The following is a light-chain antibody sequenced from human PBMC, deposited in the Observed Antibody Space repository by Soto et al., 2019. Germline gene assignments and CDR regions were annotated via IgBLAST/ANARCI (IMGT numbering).Light chain of an antibody. Sequence: QPVLTQSPSASASLGASVKLTCTLSTGHNSFAIAWHQQQPEKGPRYLMKLNSDGSHSQGDGIPDRFSGSSSGAERYLTISSLQSEDEADYYCQTWGTDVVFGGGTKLTVL. CDR2: LNSDGSH. V-gene: IGLV4-69*01. CDR1: TGHNSFA. CDR3: QTWGTDVV. J-gene: IGLJ2*01.